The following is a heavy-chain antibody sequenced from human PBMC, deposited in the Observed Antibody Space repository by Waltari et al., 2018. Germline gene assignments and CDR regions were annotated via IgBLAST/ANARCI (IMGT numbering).Heavy chain of an antibody. CDR2: IYVGDSET. J-gene: IGHJ3*02. V-gene: IGHV5-51*02. CDR1: GDKFSTYW. CDR3: ARREHDYDYVGGSYRRVIDTFDI. Sequence: EARLVQSGAEVKKPGESLKISCKGSGDKFSTYWTGLVRQTPGQGLEWRGIIYVGDSETRYSPSFRGQVTMSADKSITTAYLQWSSLKASDTAMYYCARREHDYDYVGGSYRRVIDTFDIWGQGTRVTVSS. D-gene: IGHD3-16*02.